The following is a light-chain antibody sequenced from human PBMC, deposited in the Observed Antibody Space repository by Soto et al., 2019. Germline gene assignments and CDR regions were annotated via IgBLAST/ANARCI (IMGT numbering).Light chain of an antibody. V-gene: IGKV1-39*01. CDR2: GAS. CDR3: QQYNNWPRAT. J-gene: IGKJ4*01. Sequence: DIQMTQSPSPLSASVGDRVTITCRASQTISTYLNWYQQKPGKAPKLLIYGASSLQSGVPSRFSGSGSGTEFNLTISSLQSEDFGVYYCQQYNNWPRATFGGGTKVDIK. CDR1: QTISTY.